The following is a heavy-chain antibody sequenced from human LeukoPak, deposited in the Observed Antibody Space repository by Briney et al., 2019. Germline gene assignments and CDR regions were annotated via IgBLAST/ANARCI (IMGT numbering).Heavy chain of an antibody. J-gene: IGHJ4*02. Sequence: SETLSLTCTVSGGSISSSSYYWGWIRQPPGKGLEWIGSIYYSGSTYYNPSLKSRVTISVDTSKNQFSLKLSSVTAADTAVYYFARFSGYSSGWLRTFYFDYWGQGTLVTVSS. CDR1: GGSISSSSYY. CDR3: ARFSGYSSGWLRTFYFDY. CDR2: IYYSGST. D-gene: IGHD6-19*01. V-gene: IGHV4-39*01.